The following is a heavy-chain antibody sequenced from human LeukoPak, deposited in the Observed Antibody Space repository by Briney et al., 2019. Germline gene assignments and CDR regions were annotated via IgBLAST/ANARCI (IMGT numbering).Heavy chain of an antibody. V-gene: IGHV4-39*07. Sequence: SETLSLTCTVSGGSISSSLYYWAWIRQPPGKGLEWIGSIYYSGNTYYNPSLKSRVTMSIDTSNNQFSLRLSSVTALDTAIYYCAGGGKYYWAPDFWGQGTLVTVSS. CDR3: AGGGKYYWAPDF. CDR2: IYYSGNT. J-gene: IGHJ4*02. D-gene: IGHD3-10*01. CDR1: GGSISSSLYY.